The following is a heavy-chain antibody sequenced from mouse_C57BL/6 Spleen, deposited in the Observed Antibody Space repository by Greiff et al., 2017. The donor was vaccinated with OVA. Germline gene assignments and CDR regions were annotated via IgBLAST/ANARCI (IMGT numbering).Heavy chain of an antibody. J-gene: IGHJ1*03. CDR2: IDPSDSYT. Sequence: QVHVKQPGAELVMPGASVKLSCKASGYTFTSYWMHWVKQRPGQGLEWIGEIDPSDSYTNYNQKFKGKSTLTVDKSSSTAYMQLSSLTSEDSAVYYCARARLRRDWYFDVWGTGTTVTVSS. CDR3: ARARLRRDWYFDV. V-gene: IGHV1-69*01. CDR1: GYTFTSYW. D-gene: IGHD2-2*01.